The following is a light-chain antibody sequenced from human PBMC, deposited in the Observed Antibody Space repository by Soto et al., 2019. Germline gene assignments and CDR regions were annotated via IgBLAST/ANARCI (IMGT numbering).Light chain of an antibody. J-gene: IGKJ4*01. CDR2: GVS. CDR3: QQYGDWPLT. V-gene: IGKV3-15*01. CDR1: QSVRSTY. Sequence: EIVMTQSPVTLSVSPGERATLSCRASQSVRSTYLAWYQQKPGQAPRLLIFGVSNRAAGIPARFSGSGSGTESTRTISSLQSEYFAVYYCQQYGDWPLTFGGGTKVEIK.